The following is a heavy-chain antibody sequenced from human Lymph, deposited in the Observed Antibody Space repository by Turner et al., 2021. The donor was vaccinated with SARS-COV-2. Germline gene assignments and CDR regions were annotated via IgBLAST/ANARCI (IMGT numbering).Heavy chain of an antibody. CDR3: AKDGGGYSST. CDR2: ISYDGSNK. CDR1: GFTFSSYA. J-gene: IGHJ5*02. D-gene: IGHD6-13*01. Sequence: QVQLVQSGGGVVQPGRSLRLSCAASGFTFSSYAMHWFRQAPGKGLEWVALISYDGSNKYYADPVKGRFTISRDNSKNTLYLQMNRLRAEDTAVYYCAKDGGGYSSTWGQGTLVTVSS. V-gene: IGHV3-30*18.